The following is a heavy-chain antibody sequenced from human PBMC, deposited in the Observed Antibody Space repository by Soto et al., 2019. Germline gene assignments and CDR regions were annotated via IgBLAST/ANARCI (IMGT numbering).Heavy chain of an antibody. CDR3: AKGRGQNWNFDY. D-gene: IGHD1-1*01. V-gene: IGHV3-23*01. CDR1: GFTFSSYA. Sequence: EVQLLESGGGSVQPGGSLRLSCAASGFTFSSYAMHWVRRPPGKGLEWVSSISGSGGTAYYADSVKGRFSISRDSLVNTLYLQMNGLRAEDTAVYYSAKGRGQNWNFDYWGQGTLVTVSP. J-gene: IGHJ4*02. CDR2: ISGSGGTA.